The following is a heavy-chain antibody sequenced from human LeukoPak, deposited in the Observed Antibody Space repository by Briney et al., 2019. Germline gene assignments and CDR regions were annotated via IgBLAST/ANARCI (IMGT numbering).Heavy chain of an antibody. CDR2: INSDGSST. V-gene: IGHV3-74*01. CDR1: EFTFSNHW. CDR3: ARDGSPPDY. Sequence: VGSLRLSCAASEFTFSNHWMHWVRQAPGEGLVWVSYINSDGSSTSYADYVKGRFTISRDNARNTLYLQMNSLRVEDTAVYYCARDGSPPDYWGQGTLVTVSS. J-gene: IGHJ4*02.